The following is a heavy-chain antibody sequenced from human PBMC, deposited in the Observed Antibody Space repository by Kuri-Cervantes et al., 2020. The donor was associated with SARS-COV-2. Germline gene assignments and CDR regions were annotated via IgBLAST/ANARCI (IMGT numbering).Heavy chain of an antibody. CDR1: GFTFSSYW. J-gene: IGHJ6*02. Sequence: LSLTCAASGFTFSSYWMHWVRQAPGKGLVWVSRINSDGSSTSYADSVKGRFTISRDNAKNTLYLQMNSLRAEDTAVYYCARDRYDFWSGLGYYYGMDVWGQGTTVTVSS. CDR2: INSDGSST. D-gene: IGHD3-3*01. V-gene: IGHV3-74*01. CDR3: ARDRYDFWSGLGYYYGMDV.